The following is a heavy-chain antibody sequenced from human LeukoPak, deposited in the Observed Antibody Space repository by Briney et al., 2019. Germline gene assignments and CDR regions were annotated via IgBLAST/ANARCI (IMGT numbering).Heavy chain of an antibody. CDR3: AKASHYSDSSGYYDFDY. D-gene: IGHD3-22*01. J-gene: IGHJ4*02. CDR2: ISGSGGST. Sequence: PGGSLRLSCAASGFTFSSYGMSWVRQAPGKGLEWVSGISGSGGSTYYADSVKGRFTISRDNSKNTLYLQMNSLRAEDTAVYYCAKASHYSDSSGYYDFDYWGQGTLVTVSS. V-gene: IGHV3-23*01. CDR1: GFTFSSYG.